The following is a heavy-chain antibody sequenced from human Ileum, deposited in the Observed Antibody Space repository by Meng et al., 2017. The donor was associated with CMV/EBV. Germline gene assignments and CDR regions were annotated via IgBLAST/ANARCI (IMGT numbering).Heavy chain of an antibody. CDR3: ARGSQVVAGIEDHYLDY. Sequence: SVKVSCKASGDTSNSHSISWLREVPGQGVEWMGRIIPRVGIPNYIPKFQGKITISADKSTNTAYLEVTSLTSEDTAMYYCARGSQVVAGIEDHYLDYWGQGPLVPVSS. CDR1: GDTSNSHS. D-gene: IGHD6-19*01. V-gene: IGHV1-69*04. J-gene: IGHJ4*02. CDR2: IIPRVGIP.